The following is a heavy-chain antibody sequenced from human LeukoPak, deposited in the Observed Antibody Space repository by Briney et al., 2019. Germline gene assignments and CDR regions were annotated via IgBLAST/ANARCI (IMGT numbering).Heavy chain of an antibody. V-gene: IGHV3-23*01. Sequence: GGSLRLSCAASGVTFSSHAMTWVRQAPGKGLEWDSGIGAGGTFNYYADSVKGRFAISRDHPRNTVYLQMNSLSADEAVVYYCAKDRDYTTYGYYFDYWGQGTLVTVSS. CDR3: AKDRDYTTYGYYFDY. J-gene: IGHJ4*02. D-gene: IGHD4-11*01. CDR2: IGAGGTFN. CDR1: GVTFSSHA.